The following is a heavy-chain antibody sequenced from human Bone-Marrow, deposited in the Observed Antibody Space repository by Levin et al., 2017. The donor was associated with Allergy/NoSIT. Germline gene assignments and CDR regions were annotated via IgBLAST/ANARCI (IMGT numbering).Heavy chain of an antibody. CDR2: IIPMFATP. Sequence: SVKVSCKTSGDTFRTSYISWVRQAPGQGLEWMGGIIPMFATPDFAQKFQGRVTISADASTSTAYMELTSLRSEDTAVYYCARDALSQSELGYDYNGLDVWGQGTTVTVSS. D-gene: IGHD7-27*01. CDR3: ARDALSQSELGYDYNGLDV. CDR1: GDTFRTSY. J-gene: IGHJ6*02. V-gene: IGHV1-69*13.